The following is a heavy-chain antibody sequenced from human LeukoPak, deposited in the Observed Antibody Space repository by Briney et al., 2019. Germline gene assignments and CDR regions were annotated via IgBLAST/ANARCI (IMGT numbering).Heavy chain of an antibody. D-gene: IGHD4-17*01. J-gene: IGHJ4*02. V-gene: IGHV4-34*01. CDR2: INHSGYT. CDR3: TRMTTGHDY. CDR1: GVSFDDYY. Sequence: KPSETLSLTCAVSGVSFDDYYWAWVRQTPGKGLEWIGEINHSGYTNDSPSLKSRVTLSIDTSRNQFSLNLRSVTVADAGIYYCTRMTTGHDYWGQGTLVTVSS.